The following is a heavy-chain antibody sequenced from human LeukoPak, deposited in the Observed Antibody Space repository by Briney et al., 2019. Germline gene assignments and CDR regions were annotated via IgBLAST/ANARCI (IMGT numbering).Heavy chain of an antibody. J-gene: IGHJ6*02. V-gene: IGHV3-23*01. D-gene: IGHD5-18*01. CDR2: ISGSGGST. Sequence: PGGSLRLSCAASGFTFSSYAMSWVRQAPGKGLEWVSAISGSGGSTYYADSVKGRFTISRDNSKNTLYLQMNSLRAEDTAVYYCARDNTAMVIGDGYYYYYGMDVWGQGTTVTVSS. CDR3: ARDNTAMVIGDGYYYYYGMDV. CDR1: GFTFSSYA.